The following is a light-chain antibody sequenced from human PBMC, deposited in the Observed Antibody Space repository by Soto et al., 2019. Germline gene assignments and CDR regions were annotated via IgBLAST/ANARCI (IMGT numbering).Light chain of an antibody. V-gene: IGKV3-15*01. Sequence: DRAMTQSPATLSVSPGGRATLSCRASQSISGALAWYQQKPGQAPRLLIYGASTRATSFPARFSGSGSGTDFTLTISSLQSEDFAVYYCQQYNNWPWTFGQGTKVDIK. J-gene: IGKJ1*01. CDR3: QQYNNWPWT. CDR1: QSISGA. CDR2: GAS.